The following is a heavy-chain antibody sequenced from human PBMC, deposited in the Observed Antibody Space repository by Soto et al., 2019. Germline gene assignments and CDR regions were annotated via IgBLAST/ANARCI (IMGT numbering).Heavy chain of an antibody. J-gene: IGHJ4*02. CDR3: AKVGGGWYYQASNPYLPG. V-gene: IGHV3-23*01. D-gene: IGHD3-22*01. Sequence: GRSLRLSCAASGFTFSYYAMSWVRQAPGKGLEWVSGISGSGGSTYYADSVKGRFTISRDTSKNMLYLQMNSLRVEDTAVYYCAKVGGGWYYQASNPYLPGWGQGTLVTVSS. CDR1: GFTFSYYA. CDR2: ISGSGGST.